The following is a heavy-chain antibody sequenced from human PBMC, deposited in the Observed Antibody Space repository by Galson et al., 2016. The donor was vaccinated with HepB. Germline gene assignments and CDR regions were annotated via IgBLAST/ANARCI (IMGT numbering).Heavy chain of an antibody. J-gene: IGHJ5*02. V-gene: IGHV3-23*01. CDR3: AKDRSYDFWIPNWFDP. CDR2: ITGSGSSR. CDR1: GFTFSSYA. D-gene: IGHD3-3*01. Sequence: SLRLSCAASGFTFSSYAMSWVRQAPGRGLEWVSGITGSGSSRYYADSVKGRFTISRDNFKKTMSLQMNNLRADDTAIYYCAKDRSYDFWIPNWFDPWGQGTMVTVSS.